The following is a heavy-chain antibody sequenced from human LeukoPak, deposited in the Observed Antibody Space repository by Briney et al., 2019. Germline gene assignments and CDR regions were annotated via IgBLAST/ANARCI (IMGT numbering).Heavy chain of an antibody. Sequence: SETLSLTCTVSGGSISSYYWSWIRQPPGKGLEWIRYIYTSGSTNYNPSLKSRVTISVDTSKNQFSLKLSSVTAADTAVYYCARSYYDILTGYYPDYWGQGTLVTVSS. D-gene: IGHD3-9*01. CDR1: GGSISSYY. J-gene: IGHJ4*02. CDR3: ARSYYDILTGYYPDY. CDR2: IYTSGST. V-gene: IGHV4-4*09.